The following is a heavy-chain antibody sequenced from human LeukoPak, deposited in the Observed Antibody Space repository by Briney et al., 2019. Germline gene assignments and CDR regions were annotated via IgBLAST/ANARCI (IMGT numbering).Heavy chain of an antibody. CDR2: ISVYNGNT. D-gene: IGHD3-10*01. J-gene: IGHJ5*02. Sequence: ASVKVSCKASGYTFTSYGISWVRQAPGQGLEWMGWISVYNGNTNYAQKLQGRVTMTTDTSTSTAYMELRSLRSDDTAVYYCARDVEEFGWFDPWGQGTLVTVSS. V-gene: IGHV1-18*01. CDR3: ARDVEEFGWFDP. CDR1: GYTFTSYG.